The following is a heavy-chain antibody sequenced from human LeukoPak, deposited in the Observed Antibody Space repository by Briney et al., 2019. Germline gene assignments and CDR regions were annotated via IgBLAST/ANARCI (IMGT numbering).Heavy chain of an antibody. J-gene: IGHJ4*02. CDR1: GFTFSSCA. CDR2: ISGSGGST. CDR3: AKPDASNIAAHFDY. V-gene: IGHV3-23*01. D-gene: IGHD6-13*01. Sequence: PGGSLRLSCAASGFTFSSCAMSWVRQAPGKGLEWVSAISGSGGSTYYADSVKGRFTISRDNSKNTLYLQMNSLRAEDTAVYYCAKPDASNIAAHFDYWGQGTLVTVSS.